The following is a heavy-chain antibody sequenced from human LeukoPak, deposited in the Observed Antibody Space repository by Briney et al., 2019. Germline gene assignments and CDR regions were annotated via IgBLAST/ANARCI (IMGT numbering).Heavy chain of an antibody. CDR2: INPNSGGT. V-gene: IGHV1-2*02. D-gene: IGHD6-13*01. Sequence: ASVKVSCKASGFTFTAYHMHWVRQAPGQGLEWMGWINPNSGGTNYAQKFQGRVTMTRDTSISTAYMELSRLRSDDTAVYYCAREVAGSRRWYDFGDYWGQGTLVTVSS. J-gene: IGHJ4*02. CDR1: GFTFTAYH. CDR3: AREVAGSRRWYDFGDY.